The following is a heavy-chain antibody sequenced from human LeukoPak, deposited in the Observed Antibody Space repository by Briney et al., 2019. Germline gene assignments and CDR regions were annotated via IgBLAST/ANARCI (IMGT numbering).Heavy chain of an antibody. CDR3: ARSGYSSGWPLDYYYMDV. J-gene: IGHJ6*03. Sequence: SETLSLTCTVSGYSISSGYYWGWIRQPPGKGLEWIGSIYYSGSTYYNPSLKSRVTISVDTSKNQFSLKLSSVTAADTAVYYCARSGYSSGWPLDYYYMDVWGKGTTVTISS. CDR1: GYSISSGYY. CDR2: IYYSGST. V-gene: IGHV4-38-2*02. D-gene: IGHD6-19*01.